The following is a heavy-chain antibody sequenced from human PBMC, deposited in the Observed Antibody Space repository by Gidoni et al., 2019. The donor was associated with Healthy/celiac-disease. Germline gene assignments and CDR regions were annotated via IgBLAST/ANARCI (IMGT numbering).Heavy chain of an antibody. J-gene: IGHJ4*02. CDR1: GGSFSGYY. CDR2: INHSGST. V-gene: IGHV4-34*01. D-gene: IGHD3-3*01. Sequence: VQLQQWGAGLLKPSETLSLTSAVYGGSFSGYYWSCIRQPPGKGLEWIGEINHSGSTNYNPSLKSRVTISVDTSKNQFSLKLSSVTAADTAVYYCARGGDFWSGRAPDYWGQGTLVTVSS. CDR3: ARGGDFWSGRAPDY.